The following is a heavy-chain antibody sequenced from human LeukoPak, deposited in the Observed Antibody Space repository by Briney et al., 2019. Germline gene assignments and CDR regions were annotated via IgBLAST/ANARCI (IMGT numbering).Heavy chain of an antibody. Sequence: ASVTVSCKASGYTFTSYGISWVRQAPGQGLEWMGWISAYNGNTNYAQKLQGRVTMTTDTSTSTAYMELRSLRSDDTAVYYCARVRWRVVVVAATVDGFDPWGQGTLVTVSS. CDR2: ISAYNGNT. CDR1: GYTFTSYG. V-gene: IGHV1-18*01. J-gene: IGHJ5*02. CDR3: ARVRWRVVVVAATVDGFDP. D-gene: IGHD2-15*01.